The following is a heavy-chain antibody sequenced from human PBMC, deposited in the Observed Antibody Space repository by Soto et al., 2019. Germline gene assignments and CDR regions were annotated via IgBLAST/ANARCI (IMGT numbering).Heavy chain of an antibody. CDR2: IIPIFGTA. D-gene: IGHD2-21*02. CDR3: AREPHCGGDCYSSADYYYGMDV. J-gene: IGHJ6*02. Sequence: SVKVSCKASGGTFSSYAISWVRQAPGQGLEWMGGIIPIFGTANYAQKFQGRVTITADESTSTAYMELSSLRSEDTAVYYCAREPHCGGDCYSSADYYYGMDVWGQRTTVTVSS. CDR1: GGTFSSYA. V-gene: IGHV1-69*13.